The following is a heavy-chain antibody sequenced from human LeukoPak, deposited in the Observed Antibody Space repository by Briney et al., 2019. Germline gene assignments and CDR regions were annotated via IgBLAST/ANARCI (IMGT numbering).Heavy chain of an antibody. D-gene: IGHD3-22*01. V-gene: IGHV3-53*01. CDR1: GFTVSSNY. J-gene: IGHJ4*02. CDR2: IYSGGST. CDR3: ARMEYDSSGYYYEYFDY. Sequence: GGSLRLSCAASGFTVSSNYMSWVRQAPGKGLEWVSVIYSGGSTYYADSVKGRFTISRDNSKNTLYLQMNSLRAEDTAVYYCARMEYDSSGYYYEYFDYWGRGTLVTVSS.